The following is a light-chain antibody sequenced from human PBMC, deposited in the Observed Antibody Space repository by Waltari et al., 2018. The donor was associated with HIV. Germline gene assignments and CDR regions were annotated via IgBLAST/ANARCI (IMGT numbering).Light chain of an antibody. V-gene: IGKV1-9*01. CDR2: AAS. J-gene: IGKJ1*01. Sequence: DIQLTQSPSFLSASIGDRVTITCRASQGISSDLAWDQQKPGKAPKVLIYAASTLQGGVPSRFSGSGSGTEFTLTISSLQPEDFATYYCQQLNSYPRTFGQGTKVEIK. CDR1: QGISSD. CDR3: QQLNSYPRT.